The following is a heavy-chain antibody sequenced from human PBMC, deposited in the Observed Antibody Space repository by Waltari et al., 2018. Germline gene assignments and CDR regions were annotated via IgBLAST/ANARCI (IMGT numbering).Heavy chain of an antibody. J-gene: IGHJ4*02. CDR1: GYTFTSYA. Sequence: QVQLVQSGAEVKKPGASVKVSCKASGYTFTSYAMHWVRQAPGQRLEWMGWINAGNGNTKYSHKFQGRVTITRDTSASTAYMELSSLRSEDTAVYYCARAPSAITIFGVVITFDYWGQGTLVTVSS. V-gene: IGHV1-3*01. D-gene: IGHD3-3*01. CDR2: INAGNGNT. CDR3: ARAPSAITIFGVVITFDY.